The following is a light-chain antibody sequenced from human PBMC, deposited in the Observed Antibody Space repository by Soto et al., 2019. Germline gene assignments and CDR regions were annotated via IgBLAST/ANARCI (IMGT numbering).Light chain of an antibody. CDR2: SAS. CDR1: QSVSTY. V-gene: IGKV3-11*01. CDR3: QNYNLS. J-gene: IGKJ3*01. Sequence: EIVLTQSPVPMSLSPGERPTLSCRASQSVSTYLAWYQQKPGQAPRLLIYSASTRATGVPDRFSGSGSGTHFTLTITRLEPEDFAIYICQNYNLSFGPGPKVDIK.